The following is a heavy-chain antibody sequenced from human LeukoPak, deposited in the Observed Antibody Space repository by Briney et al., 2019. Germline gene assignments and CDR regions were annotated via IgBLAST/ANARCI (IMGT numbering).Heavy chain of an antibody. CDR1: GYSISSGYY. Sequence: KPSETLSLTCTVSGYSISSGYYWGWIRQPPGQGLEWIGSIYHSGSTYYNPSLKSRVTISVDTSKNQFSLKLSSVTAADTAVYYCARDQAFLTTFDYWGQGTLVTVSS. CDR3: ARDQAFLTTFDY. CDR2: IYHSGST. J-gene: IGHJ4*02. D-gene: IGHD4-11*01. V-gene: IGHV4-38-2*02.